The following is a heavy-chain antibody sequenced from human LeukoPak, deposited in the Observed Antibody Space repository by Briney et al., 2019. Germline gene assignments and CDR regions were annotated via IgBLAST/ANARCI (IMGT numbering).Heavy chain of an antibody. V-gene: IGHV1-18*01. CDR2: ISTYSGNT. CDR1: GYTFTSYG. D-gene: IGHD6-19*01. J-gene: IGHJ4*02. CDR3: ARDYGSGRLFYFDY. Sequence: GASVNVSCTASGYTFTSYGITWVRQAPGQGLEWMGWISTYSGNTNYAQNLQGRVTMTTDTSTSTAYMELRSLRSDDTAVYYCARDYGSGRLFYFDYWGQGTLVTVSS.